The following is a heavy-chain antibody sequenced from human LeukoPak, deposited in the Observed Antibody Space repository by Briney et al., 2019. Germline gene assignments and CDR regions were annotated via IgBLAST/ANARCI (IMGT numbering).Heavy chain of an antibody. J-gene: IGHJ3*02. CDR2: IYYSGST. D-gene: IGHD3-9*01. CDR3: ARRGLRYEQLGDAFDI. CDR1: GGSFSGYY. V-gene: IGHV4-34*01. Sequence: SETLSLTCAVYGGSFSGYYWSWIRQPPGKGLESIGSIYYSGSTYYNPSLKSRVTISVDTSKNQFSLKLSSVTAADTAVYYCARRGLRYEQLGDAFDIWGQGTMVTVSS.